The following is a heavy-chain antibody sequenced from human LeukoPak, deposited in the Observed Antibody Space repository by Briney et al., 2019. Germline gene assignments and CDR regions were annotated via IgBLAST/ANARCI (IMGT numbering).Heavy chain of an antibody. V-gene: IGHV4-59*01. CDR2: IYYSGST. D-gene: IGHD6-13*01. CDR3: ARGGSSWHDAFDI. CDR1: GGSISSYY. Sequence: SETLSLTCTVSGGSISSYYWSWIRQPPGKGLEWIGYIYYSGSTNYNPSLKSRVTISVDTSKNQFSLKLSSVTAADTAVYYCARGGSSWHDAFDIWGQGTMVTVSS. J-gene: IGHJ3*02.